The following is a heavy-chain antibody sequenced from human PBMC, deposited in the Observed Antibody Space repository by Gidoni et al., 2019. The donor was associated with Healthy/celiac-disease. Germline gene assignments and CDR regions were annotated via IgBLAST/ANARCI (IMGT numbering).Heavy chain of an antibody. D-gene: IGHD2-2*01. CDR1: GFTFSSYG. CDR2: ISYDGSNK. V-gene: IGHV3-30*03. J-gene: IGHJ4*02. Sequence: QVQLVESGGGVVQPGRSLRLSCAASGFTFSSYGMHWVRQAPGKGLEWVAVISYDGSNKYYADSVKGRFTISRDNSKNTLYLQMNSLRAEDTAVYYCAILAVPAAKIFDYWGQGTLVTVSS. CDR3: AILAVPAAKIFDY.